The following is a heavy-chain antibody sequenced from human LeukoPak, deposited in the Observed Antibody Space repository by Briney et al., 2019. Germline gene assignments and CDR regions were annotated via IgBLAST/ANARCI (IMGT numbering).Heavy chain of an antibody. CDR3: AGRDDFDL. V-gene: IGHV3-48*04. Sequence: GGSLRLSCAASGFIFNNYHMNWVRQAPGKGLEWVSFISSSSDTIYYADSVKGRFAISRDNAKNSLYLQMNSLRAEDTAVYFCAGRDDFDLWGQGTMVTVSS. CDR1: GFIFNNYH. J-gene: IGHJ3*01. CDR2: ISSSSDTI.